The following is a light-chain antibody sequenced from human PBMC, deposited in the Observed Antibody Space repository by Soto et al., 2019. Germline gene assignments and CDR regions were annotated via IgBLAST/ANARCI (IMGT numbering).Light chain of an antibody. CDR3: CSYAGSYLWV. V-gene: IGLV2-11*01. Sequence: QSALTQPRSVSGSPGQSVTISCTGTSSDVGGYNYVSWYQQHPGKAPKLVIYDVSKRPSGVPDRFSGSKSGNTASLTISGLQAEDEADYYCCSYAGSYLWVFGGGIKLTVL. J-gene: IGLJ3*02. CDR2: DVS. CDR1: SSDVGGYNY.